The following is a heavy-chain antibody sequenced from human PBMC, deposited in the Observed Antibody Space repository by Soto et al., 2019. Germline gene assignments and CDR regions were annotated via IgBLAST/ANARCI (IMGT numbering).Heavy chain of an antibody. CDR2: ISYDGRNK. CDR3: ARGRLGELDY. Sequence: QVQLVESGGGVVQPGRSLRLSCAASGFTFRSYAMHWVRQAPGKGLEWVAVISYDGRNKYYADSVKGRFTISRDNFTNTLYLQMNSRRAEDTAVYYCARGRLGELDYWGQGTLVTDST. V-gene: IGHV3-30-3*01. D-gene: IGHD3-16*01. J-gene: IGHJ4*02. CDR1: GFTFRSYA.